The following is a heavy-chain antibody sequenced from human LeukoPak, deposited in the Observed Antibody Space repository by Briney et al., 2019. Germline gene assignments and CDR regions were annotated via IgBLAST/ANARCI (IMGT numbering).Heavy chain of an antibody. CDR1: GDSISTYY. Sequence: SETLSLTCTVPGDSISTYYWSWIRQPPGKGLEWLGYVYYTGSTNHNPSLRSRVTISVGTSKNQFSLKLSSVTAADTAVYYCARHSGETSEYFDYWGQGTLVTVSS. J-gene: IGHJ4*02. D-gene: IGHD3-10*01. CDR2: VYYTGST. CDR3: ARHSGETSEYFDY. V-gene: IGHV4-59*08.